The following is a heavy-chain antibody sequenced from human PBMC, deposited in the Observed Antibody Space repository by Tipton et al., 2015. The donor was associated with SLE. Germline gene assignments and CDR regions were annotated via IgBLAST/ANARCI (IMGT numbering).Heavy chain of an antibody. D-gene: IGHD3-3*01. CDR2: ISGSGGST. J-gene: IGHJ1*01. CDR1: GFTFSSYA. CDR3: ATRVYDFWSGYPGYFQH. Sequence: SLRLSCAASGFTFSSYAMSWVRQAPGKGLEWVSAISGSGGSTYYADSVKGRFTISRDNSKNTLYLQMNSLRAEDTAVYYCATRVYDFWSGYPGYFQHWGQGALVTVSS. V-gene: IGHV3-23*01.